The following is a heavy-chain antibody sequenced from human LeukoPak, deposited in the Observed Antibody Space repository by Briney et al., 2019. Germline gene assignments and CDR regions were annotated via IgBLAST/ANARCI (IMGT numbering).Heavy chain of an antibody. Sequence: HPGGSLRLSCAASGFTFSSYAMSWVRQAPGKGLEWVSAISGSGGSTYYADSVKGRFTISGDNSKNTLYLQMNSLRAEDTAVYYCAKGLSGWSPFDPWGQGTLVTVSS. CDR2: ISGSGGST. D-gene: IGHD6-19*01. J-gene: IGHJ5*02. CDR1: GFTFSSYA. CDR3: AKGLSGWSPFDP. V-gene: IGHV3-23*01.